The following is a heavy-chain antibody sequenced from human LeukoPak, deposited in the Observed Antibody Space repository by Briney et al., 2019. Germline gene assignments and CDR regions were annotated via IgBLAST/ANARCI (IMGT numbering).Heavy chain of an antibody. J-gene: IGHJ3*02. V-gene: IGHV4-59*08. CDR2: IYYSGST. CDR3: ARRNDFGI. CDR1: GGSISGDH. Sequence: SGTLSLTCTVSGGSISGDHWNWIRQPPGKGLEWIGYIYYSGSTNYNPSLKSRVTISIDMSKNQFSLKLTSVTAADTAVYYCARRNDFGIWGQGTMVTVSS.